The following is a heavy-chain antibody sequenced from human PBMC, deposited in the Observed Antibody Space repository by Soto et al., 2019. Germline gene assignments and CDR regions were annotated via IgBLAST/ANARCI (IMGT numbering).Heavy chain of an antibody. CDR1: GIMSSGYG. J-gene: IGHJ4*02. CDR3: ATMKRARLDS. D-gene: IGHD6-25*01. CDR2: INPILDST. Sequence: QAQVVQSGPAMKEPGSSVKVSCRASGIMSSGYGFSWVRQAPGQGREWVGMINPILDSTHYAQNLQGRVSLSVDKSRDTAYLEVTSLRLEDTAIYFCATMKRARLDSWGRGTVVTVSS. V-gene: IGHV1-69*09.